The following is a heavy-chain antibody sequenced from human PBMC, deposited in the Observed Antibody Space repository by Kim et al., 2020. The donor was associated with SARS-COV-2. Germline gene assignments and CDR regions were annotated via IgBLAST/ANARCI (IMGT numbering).Heavy chain of an antibody. V-gene: IGHV1-46*01. CDR3: ARVGVVPAAIAPSPTISDYYYYYGMDV. J-gene: IGHJ6*02. CDR1: GYTFTSYY. CDR2: INPSGGST. D-gene: IGHD2-2*02. Sequence: ASVKVSCKASGYTFTSYYMHWVRQAPGQGLEWMGIINPSGGSTSYAQKFQGRVTMTRDTSTSTVYMELSSLRSEDTAVYYCARVGVVPAAIAPSPTISDYYYYYGMDVWGQGTTVTVSS.